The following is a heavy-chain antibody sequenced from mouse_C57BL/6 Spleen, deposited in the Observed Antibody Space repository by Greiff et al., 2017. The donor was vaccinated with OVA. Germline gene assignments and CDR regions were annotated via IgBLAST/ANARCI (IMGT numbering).Heavy chain of an antibody. V-gene: IGHV1-47*01. CDR3: ARSYEDGGAQFDY. D-gene: IGHD1-2*01. J-gene: IGHJ2*01. Sequence: QVQLQQSGAELVKPGASVKMSCKASGYTFTTYPIGWMKQSHGQSLEWIGNFYPYNGDTNYNEKFKGKATLTVDKSSSTVYLELSRLTSDDSAVYFCARSYEDGGAQFDYWGQGTTVTVSA. CDR1: GYTFTTYP. CDR2: FYPYNGDT.